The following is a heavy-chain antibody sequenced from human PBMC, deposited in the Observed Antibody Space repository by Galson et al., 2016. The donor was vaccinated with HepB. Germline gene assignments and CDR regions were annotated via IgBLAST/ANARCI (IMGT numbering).Heavy chain of an antibody. Sequence: LSLTCAVSDVSISGTNWRSWVRQPPGKGLEWIGEIYHSGSTNYNPSLQSRVTISVYTSKNQFSLNLNSVTAADKALYYCVRNGYYCLDAWGQGTTVTVSS. V-gene: IGHV4-4*02. CDR3: VRNGYYCLDA. CDR1: DVSISGTNW. J-gene: IGHJ6*02. CDR2: IYHSGST.